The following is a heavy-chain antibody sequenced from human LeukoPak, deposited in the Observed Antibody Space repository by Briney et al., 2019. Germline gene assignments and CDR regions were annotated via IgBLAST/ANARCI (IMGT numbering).Heavy chain of an antibody. V-gene: IGHV1-69*06. D-gene: IGHD3-22*01. Sequence: SVKVSCKASGGTFSSYAISWVRQAPGQGLEWMGGIIPIFGTANYAQKFQGRVTITADKSTSTAYMELSSLRSEDTAVYYCARDLGSSGYCAFDIWGQGTMVTVSS. CDR3: ARDLGSSGYCAFDI. CDR1: GGTFSSYA. CDR2: IIPIFGTA. J-gene: IGHJ3*02.